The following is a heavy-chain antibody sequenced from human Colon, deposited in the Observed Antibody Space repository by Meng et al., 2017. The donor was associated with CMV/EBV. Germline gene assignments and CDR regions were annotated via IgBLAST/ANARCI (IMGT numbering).Heavy chain of an antibody. D-gene: IGHD5-24*01. CDR3: TKLMGNTRVDH. CDR1: GFSFSSYW. V-gene: IGHV3-23*05. J-gene: IGHJ5*02. Sequence: GGSLRLSCAASGFSFSSYWMTWVRQAPGKGLEWVSTIDSSGAYIADSVKGRFTVSRDNFKNTLDLQMNSLRVEDAATYYCTKLMGNTRVDHWGQGTQVTVSS. CDR2: IDSSGA.